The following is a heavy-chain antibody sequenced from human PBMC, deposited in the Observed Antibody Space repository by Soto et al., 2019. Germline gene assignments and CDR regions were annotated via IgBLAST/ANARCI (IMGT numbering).Heavy chain of an antibody. CDR1: GYSFSTSW. J-gene: IGHJ5*02. D-gene: IGHD2-8*01. V-gene: IGHV5-51*01. Sequence: PGESLKISCQVSGYSFSTSWMGWVRQLPGKGLEWMGIIYPGDSDSRYGPSFEGHVTFSVDKSISTAYLEWSSLKASDTAIYYCARLSRRVAQESNYFDPWGQGTLVTVSS. CDR3: ARLSRRVAQESNYFDP. CDR2: IYPGDSDS.